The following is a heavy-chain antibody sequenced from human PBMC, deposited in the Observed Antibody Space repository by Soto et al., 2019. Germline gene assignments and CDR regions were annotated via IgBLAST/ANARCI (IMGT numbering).Heavy chain of an antibody. CDR1: CGAISGYY. Sequence: PAETLSLTCPVTCGAISGYYWRFFRHPAGSGLGWVGRIYSDGTTNYSPSLKSRVTMSLDTSKDQFSLHLNSVTAADTAVYYCSRVGCSNSKCYTRGMDVWGQGTTVTVSS. J-gene: IGHJ6*02. V-gene: IGHV4-4*07. CDR3: SRVGCSNSKCYTRGMDV. D-gene: IGHD2-2*01. CDR2: IYSDGTT.